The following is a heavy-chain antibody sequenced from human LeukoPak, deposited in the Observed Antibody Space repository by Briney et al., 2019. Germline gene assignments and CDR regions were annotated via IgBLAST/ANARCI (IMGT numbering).Heavy chain of an antibody. CDR1: GFTFSSYW. Sequence: GGSLRLSCAASGFTFSSYWMHWVRQATGKGLLWVSRINSDGSSTSYADSVKGRFTISRDNAKNSLYLQMNSLRAEDTAVYYCARVPGDYWGNYWGQGTLVTVSS. CDR3: ARVPGDYWGNY. J-gene: IGHJ4*02. V-gene: IGHV3-74*01. CDR2: INSDGSST. D-gene: IGHD4-17*01.